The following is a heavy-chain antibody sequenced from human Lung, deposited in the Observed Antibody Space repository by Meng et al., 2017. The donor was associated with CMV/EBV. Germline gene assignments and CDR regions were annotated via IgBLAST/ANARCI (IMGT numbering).Heavy chain of an antibody. V-gene: IGHV3-48*04. CDR2: ISTSSSTK. Sequence: GESXKISCAASGFTFSSYSMNWVRQAPGKGLEWVSYISTSSSTKYYADSVKGRFTISRDNAKNSLYLQMNSLRAEGTAVYYCANDAFDIWGQGTMVTVSS. J-gene: IGHJ3*02. CDR3: ANDAFDI. CDR1: GFTFSSYS.